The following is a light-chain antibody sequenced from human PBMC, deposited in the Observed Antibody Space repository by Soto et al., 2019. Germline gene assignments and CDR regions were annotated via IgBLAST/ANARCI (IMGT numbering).Light chain of an antibody. Sequence: EIVLTQSPATLSSSPGERATLSCRASQSVSSYLAWYQQKPGQAPRLLIYDTSTIAAGIPPRFSGSGSVTAFTPTISSLVPDDVAISYYQQRSNWPPVTFGGGTKVEIK. CDR1: QSVSSY. J-gene: IGKJ4*01. CDR3: QQRSNWPPVT. V-gene: IGKV3-11*01. CDR2: DTS.